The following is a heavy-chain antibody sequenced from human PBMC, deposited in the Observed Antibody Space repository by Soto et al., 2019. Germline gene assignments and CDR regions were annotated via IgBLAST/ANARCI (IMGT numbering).Heavy chain of an antibody. Sequence: PGGSLRLSCAASGFTFSYYWMHWVRQAPGQGLVWVSRIHSDGSSTTYADSVKGRFTISRDNAKNTLYLQMNSLRAEDTAVYYCARFYDSLDYWGQGTLVTVSS. D-gene: IGHD3-22*01. V-gene: IGHV3-74*01. CDR2: IHSDGSST. J-gene: IGHJ4*02. CDR1: GFTFSYYW. CDR3: ARFYDSLDY.